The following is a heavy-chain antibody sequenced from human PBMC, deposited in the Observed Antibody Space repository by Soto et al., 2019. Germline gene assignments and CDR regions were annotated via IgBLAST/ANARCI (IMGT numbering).Heavy chain of an antibody. V-gene: IGHV4-34*01. J-gene: IGHJ5*02. CDR2: INHSGST. Sequence: PSETLSLTCAVYGGSFSGYYWSWIRQPPGKGLEWIGEINHSGSTNYNPSLKSRVTISVDTSKNQFSLKLSSVTAADTAVYYCARGRGGAARDPNWLDPWGQGTLVTVSS. CDR1: GGSFSGYY. D-gene: IGHD6-6*01. CDR3: ARGRGGAARDPNWLDP.